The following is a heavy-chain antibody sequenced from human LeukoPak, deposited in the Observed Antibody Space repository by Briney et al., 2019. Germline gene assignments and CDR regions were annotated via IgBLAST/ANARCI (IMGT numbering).Heavy chain of an antibody. CDR2: IRSKAYGGTT. V-gene: IGHV3-49*03. J-gene: IGHJ3*02. CDR3: TRALAQYYDILTGYYSPDAFDI. Sequence: GGSLRLSCTASGFTFGDYAMSWFRQAPGKGLEWVGFIRSKAYGGTTEYAASVKGRFTISRDDSKSIAYLQMNSLKTEDTAVYYCTRALAQYYDILTGYYSPDAFDIWGQGTMVTVSS. CDR1: GFTFGDYA. D-gene: IGHD3-9*01.